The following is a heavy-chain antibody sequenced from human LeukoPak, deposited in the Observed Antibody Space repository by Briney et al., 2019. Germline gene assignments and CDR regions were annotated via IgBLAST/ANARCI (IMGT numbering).Heavy chain of an antibody. CDR1: GFTLRGSL. Sequence: HPGGSERLLCTPSGFTLRGSLMHGLPHASGGAGEGVSRVRMKANNYAPAYAASLKGRFTISRDDLTKTAYLQIHSLKTEVTPVYYCARHTEMTQGGEGTLVTVSS. D-gene: IGHD5-24*01. V-gene: IGHV3-73*01. J-gene: IGHJ1*01. CDR2: VRMKANNYAP. CDR3: ARHTEMTQ.